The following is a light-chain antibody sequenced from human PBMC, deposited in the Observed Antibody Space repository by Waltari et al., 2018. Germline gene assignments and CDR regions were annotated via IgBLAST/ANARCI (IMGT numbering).Light chain of an antibody. Sequence: DIVMTQSPDSLAVSLGERATINCKSSQSGLYRSDNKNSLAWYQQKPGQPPKLLIYWASTRESGVPDRFSGSGSGADFTLSISSLQAEDVAVYYCQQYYSTPQTFGQGTKVEIK. V-gene: IGKV4-1*01. CDR2: WAS. CDR1: QSGLYRSDNKNS. J-gene: IGKJ1*01. CDR3: QQYYSTPQT.